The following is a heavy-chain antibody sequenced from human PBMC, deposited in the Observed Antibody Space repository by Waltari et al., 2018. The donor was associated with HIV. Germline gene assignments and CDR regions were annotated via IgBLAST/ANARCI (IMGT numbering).Heavy chain of an antibody. J-gene: IGHJ4*02. Sequence: EVQLVESGGGLVQPGGSLRLSCAASGFPFRCYSLNWVAQAPGKGLEWVSYITSSSSTIYYADSVKGRFTISRDNAKNSLYLQMNSLRAEDTAVYYCAPSLSWIQLFDYWGQGTLVTVSS. V-gene: IGHV3-48*04. CDR3: APSLSWIQLFDY. CDR2: ITSSSSTI. D-gene: IGHD5-18*01. CDR1: GFPFRCYS.